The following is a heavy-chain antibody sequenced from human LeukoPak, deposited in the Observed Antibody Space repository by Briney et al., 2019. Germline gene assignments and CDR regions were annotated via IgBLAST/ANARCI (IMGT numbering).Heavy chain of an antibody. Sequence: SQTLSLTCAISGDSVSSNSAAWNWIRQSPSRGLEWLGRTYYRSKWYNDYAVSVKSRITINPDTSKNQFSLQLNSVAPEDTAVYYCARDIDWGYYGSGSYYNGSFDYWGQGTLVTVSS. CDR2: TYYRSKWYN. V-gene: IGHV6-1*01. J-gene: IGHJ4*02. CDR3: ARDIDWGYYGSGSYYNGSFDY. CDR1: GDSVSSNSAA. D-gene: IGHD3-10*01.